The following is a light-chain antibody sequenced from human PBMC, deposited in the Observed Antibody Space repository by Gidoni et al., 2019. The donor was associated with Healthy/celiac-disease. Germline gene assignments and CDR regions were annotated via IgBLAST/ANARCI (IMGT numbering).Light chain of an antibody. Sequence: EIVLTQSPATLSLSPGERATLSCRASQSVSSYLAWYQQKPGQAPRLLIYDASNSGSGTDFTLTISSLEPEDFAVYYCQQRSNWPLYTFGQGTKLEIK. J-gene: IGKJ2*01. CDR1: QSVSSY. CDR2: DAS. CDR3: QQRSNWPLYT. V-gene: IGKV3-11*01.